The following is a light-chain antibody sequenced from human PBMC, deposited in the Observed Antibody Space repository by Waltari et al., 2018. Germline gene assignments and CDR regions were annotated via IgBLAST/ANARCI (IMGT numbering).Light chain of an antibody. CDR2: WAS. J-gene: IGKJ5*01. CDR3: QQYYSSPIT. CDR1: QSVLYSSNNKNY. V-gene: IGKV4-1*01. Sequence: DIVMTQSPDSLSVSLGERATINCKSSQSVLYSSNNKNYFAWYQQKPRQPPKLLMYWASTRQSGVPDRFSGSGSGTDFTLTISNLQAEDVAVYYCQQYYSSPITFGQGTRLELK.